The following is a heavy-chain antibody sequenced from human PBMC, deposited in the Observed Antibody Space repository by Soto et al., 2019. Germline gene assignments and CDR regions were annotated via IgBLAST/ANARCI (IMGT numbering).Heavy chain of an antibody. D-gene: IGHD3-10*01. Sequence: QVQLVESGGGVVQPGRSLRLSCAASGFTFRSYGMHWVRQAPGKGLEWVAVVWYDGSNRYYADSVKGRFTISRDNSKNALYLQMNSLRAEDTAVYYCARDRDFGQYRNWYFDLWGRGTLVTVSS. V-gene: IGHV3-33*01. J-gene: IGHJ2*01. CDR1: GFTFRSYG. CDR3: ARDRDFGQYRNWYFDL. CDR2: VWYDGSNR.